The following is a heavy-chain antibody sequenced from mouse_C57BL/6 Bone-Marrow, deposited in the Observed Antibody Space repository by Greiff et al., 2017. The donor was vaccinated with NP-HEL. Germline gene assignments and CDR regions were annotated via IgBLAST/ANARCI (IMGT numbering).Heavy chain of an antibody. CDR2: INPNNGGT. D-gene: IGHD2-2*01. CDR1: GYTFTDYN. Sequence: EVQLQQSGPELVKPGASVKIPCKASGYTFTDYNMDWVKQSHGKSLEWIGDINPNNGGTIYNQKFKGKATLTVDKSSSTAYMELRSLTSEDTAVYYCARPTIYYGYDDGYAMDYWGQGTSVTVSS. J-gene: IGHJ4*01. CDR3: ARPTIYYGYDDGYAMDY. V-gene: IGHV1-18*01.